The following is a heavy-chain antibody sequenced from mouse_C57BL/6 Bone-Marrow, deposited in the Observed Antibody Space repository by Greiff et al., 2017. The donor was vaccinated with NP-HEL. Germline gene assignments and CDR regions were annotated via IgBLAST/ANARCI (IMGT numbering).Heavy chain of an antibody. V-gene: IGHV5-17*01. CDR3: ARDGYLYYYAMDY. CDR2: ISSGSSTI. D-gene: IGHD2-3*01. J-gene: IGHJ4*01. Sequence: DVHLVESGGGLVKPGGSLKLSCAASGFTFSDYGMHWVRQAPEKGLEWVAYISSGSSTIYYADTVKGRFTISRDNAKNTLLLQMTSLRSEDTAMYYCARDGYLYYYAMDYWGQGTSVTVSS. CDR1: GFTFSDYG.